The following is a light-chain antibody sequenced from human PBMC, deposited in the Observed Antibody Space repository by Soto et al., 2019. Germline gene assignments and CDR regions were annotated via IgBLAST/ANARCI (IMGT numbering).Light chain of an antibody. CDR3: QQRSNWPRYT. V-gene: IGKV3-11*01. CDR2: DAF. J-gene: IGKJ2*01. Sequence: EIVLTQSPGPLSLSPGERATLSCRASQSVSSYLAWYQHKPGQAPRLLIYDAFNRATGIPARFSGSGSGTDLTLTISSIEPEDFAVYFCQQRSNWPRYTFGQGTNLEIK. CDR1: QSVSSY.